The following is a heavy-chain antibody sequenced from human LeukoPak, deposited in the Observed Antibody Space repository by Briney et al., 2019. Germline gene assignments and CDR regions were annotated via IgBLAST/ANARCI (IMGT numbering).Heavy chain of an antibody. CDR1: GFTFSSYS. CDR3: ARDLDYDSPMDV. D-gene: IGHD3-22*01. J-gene: IGHJ6*03. Sequence: GGSLRLSCAASGFTFSSYSMNWVRQAPGKGLEWVSSISSSSSCIYYADSVKGRFTISRDNAKNSLYLQMNSLRAEDTAVYYCARDLDYDSPMDVWGKGTTVTVSS. V-gene: IGHV3-21*01. CDR2: ISSSSSCI.